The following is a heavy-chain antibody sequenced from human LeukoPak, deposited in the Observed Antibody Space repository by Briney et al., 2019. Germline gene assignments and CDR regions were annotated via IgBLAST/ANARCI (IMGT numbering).Heavy chain of an antibody. J-gene: IGHJ5*02. D-gene: IGHD3-3*01. CDR3: ARVFNWFDP. CDR1: GGSISSYY. CDR2: IYHSGST. Sequence: PSETLSLTCTVSGGSISSYYWSWIRQPPGKGLEWIGYIYHSGSTYYNPSLKSRVTISVDRSKNQFSLKLSSVTAADTAVYYCARVFNWFDPWGQGTLVTVSS. V-gene: IGHV4-59*12.